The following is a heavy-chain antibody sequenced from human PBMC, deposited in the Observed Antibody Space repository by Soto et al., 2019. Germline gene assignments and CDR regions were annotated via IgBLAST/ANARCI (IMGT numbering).Heavy chain of an antibody. D-gene: IGHD5-18*01. CDR2: INPSGGST. Sequence: QVQLVQSGAEVKKPGASVKVSCKASGYTFTSYYMHWVRQAPGQGLEWMGIINPSGGSTSYAQKFQGRVTMTRDTSTSTVYMELSSLRAEDTAVYYCATYWGTRGYTYWGYDASDIWGQGTLVTVSS. CDR1: GYTFTSYY. V-gene: IGHV1-46*01. J-gene: IGHJ3*02. CDR3: ATYWGTRGYTYWGYDASDI.